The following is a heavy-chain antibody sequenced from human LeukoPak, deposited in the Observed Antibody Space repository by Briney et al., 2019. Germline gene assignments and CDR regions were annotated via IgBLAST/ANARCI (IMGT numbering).Heavy chain of an antibody. CDR2: IYTGGST. Sequence: PGGSLRLSCAASGFTVSSSYMSWVRQAPGKGLEWVSIIYTGGSTYYADSVKGRFTISRDTSKNTLYLQMNSLRAEDTAMYYCAKDGIYDEGFDSWGRGTLVTVSS. CDR1: GFTVSSSY. D-gene: IGHD3-22*01. J-gene: IGHJ4*02. CDR3: AKDGIYDEGFDS. V-gene: IGHV3-66*01.